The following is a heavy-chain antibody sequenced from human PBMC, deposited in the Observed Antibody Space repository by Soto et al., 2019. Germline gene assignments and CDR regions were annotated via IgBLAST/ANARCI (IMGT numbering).Heavy chain of an antibody. D-gene: IGHD3-22*01. CDR3: ARSNGDYYDSSGYGSHFDY. V-gene: IGHV1-69*13. Sequence: FSVKVSRKGSGGSFSSYAISWVRQAPGQGLEWMGGIIPIFGTANYAQKFQGRVTITADESTSTAYMELSSLRSEDTAVYYCARSNGDYYDSSGYGSHFDYWGQGTLVTLSS. CDR2: IIPIFGTA. CDR1: GGSFSSYA. J-gene: IGHJ4*02.